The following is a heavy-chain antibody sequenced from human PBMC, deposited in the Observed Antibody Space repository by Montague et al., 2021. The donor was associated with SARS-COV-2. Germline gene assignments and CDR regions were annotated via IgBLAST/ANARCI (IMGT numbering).Heavy chain of an antibody. V-gene: IGHV4-39*02. CDR1: GGFISDSYY. D-gene: IGHD3-10*01. J-gene: IGHJ6*02. CDR2: LYRSGSV. Sequence: SETLSLTCIVSGGFISDSYYWAWIRQAPGKGLEWLGSLYRSGSVYSNPSLNSRVSISVDKSKNHFSLRLTSATAAETAVYYCVRGAEEAHFAMDVWGQGTTVTVSS. CDR3: VRGAEEAHFAMDV.